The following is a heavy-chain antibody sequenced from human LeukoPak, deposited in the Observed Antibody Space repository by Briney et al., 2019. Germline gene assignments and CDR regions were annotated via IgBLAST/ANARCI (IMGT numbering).Heavy chain of an antibody. V-gene: IGHV3-49*03. D-gene: IGHD6-6*01. CDR1: GFTFGDYA. J-gene: IGHJ5*02. Sequence: PGGSLRLSCTASGFTFGDYAMSWFRQAPGKGLEWVGFVRSKTYGGTIEYAASVKGRFTISGDTSKSIAYLQMNSLKTGDTAVYYCSRGRTGGSRLIWFDPWGQGTLVTVSS. CDR3: SRGRTGGSRLIWFDP. CDR2: VRSKTYGGTI.